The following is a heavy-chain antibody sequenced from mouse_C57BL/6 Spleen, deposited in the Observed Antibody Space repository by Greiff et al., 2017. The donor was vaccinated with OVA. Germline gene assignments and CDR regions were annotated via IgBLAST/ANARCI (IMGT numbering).Heavy chain of an antibody. CDR2: INPSNGGP. CDR1: GYTFTSYW. CDR3: ASLGLLWSFYAMDY. J-gene: IGHJ4*01. D-gene: IGHD2-1*01. Sequence: QVQLQQPGTELVKPGASVKLSCKASGYTFTSYWMHWVKQRPGQGLEWIGNINPSNGGPNYTEKFKSKATLTVDKSSSTAYMQLSSLTSEDSAVYYCASLGLLWSFYAMDYWGQGTSVTVSS. V-gene: IGHV1-53*01.